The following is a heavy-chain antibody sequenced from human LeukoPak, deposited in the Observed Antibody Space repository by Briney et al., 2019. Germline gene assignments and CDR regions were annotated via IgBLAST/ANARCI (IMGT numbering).Heavy chain of an antibody. V-gene: IGHV3-30*02. Sequence: GGSLRLSCAASGFSFTSYGMYWVRQAPGKGLEWVAFIRYDGSNKDYADSVKGRFTISRGNPKNTLYLQMNSLRAEDTAVYYCAKEWRWLPEGWFDPWGQGTLVTVSS. CDR3: AKEWRWLPEGWFDP. D-gene: IGHD5-24*01. CDR2: IRYDGSNK. J-gene: IGHJ5*02. CDR1: GFSFTSYG.